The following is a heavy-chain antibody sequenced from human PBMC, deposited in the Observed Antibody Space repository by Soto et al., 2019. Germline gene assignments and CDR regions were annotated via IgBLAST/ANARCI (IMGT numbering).Heavy chain of an antibody. CDR1: GFTFSNYG. CDR3: ARGGVKWGIVGPNDY. Sequence: QVQLVESGGGVVQPGRSLRLSCAASGFTFSNYGMHWVRQAAGKGLEWVAVIWYDGSNKYYADSVKGRFTISRDNSKNTMYLQMNSLRAEDTAVYYCARGGVKWGIVGPNDYWGQGTLVTVSS. CDR2: IWYDGSNK. J-gene: IGHJ4*02. D-gene: IGHD1-26*01. V-gene: IGHV3-33*01.